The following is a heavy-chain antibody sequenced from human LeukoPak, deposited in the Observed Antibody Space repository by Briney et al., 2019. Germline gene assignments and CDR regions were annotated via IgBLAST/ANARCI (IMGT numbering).Heavy chain of an antibody. CDR3: AREDYDSSLDAFDI. J-gene: IGHJ3*02. Sequence: PGGSLRLSCAASGFTFSSYAMSWVRQAPGKGLEWVSVIYSGGSTYYADSVKGRFTISRDNSKNTLYLQMNSLRAEDTAVYYCAREDYDSSLDAFDIWGQGTMVTVSS. V-gene: IGHV3-66*01. CDR2: IYSGGST. CDR1: GFTFSSYA. D-gene: IGHD3-22*01.